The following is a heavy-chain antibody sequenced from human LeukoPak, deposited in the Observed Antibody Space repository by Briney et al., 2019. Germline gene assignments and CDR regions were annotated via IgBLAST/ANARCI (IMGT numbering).Heavy chain of an antibody. J-gene: IGHJ4*02. Sequence: ASVKVSCKASGYTFTSYDINWVRQATGQGLEWMGWMNPNSGNTGYAQKFQGRVTITRNTSISTAYMELSSLRSEDTAVYYCARGRELPYYYDSSGYYSFDYWGQGTLVTVSS. V-gene: IGHV1-8*03. CDR3: ARGRELPYYYDSSGYYSFDY. CDR1: GYTFTSYD. CDR2: MNPNSGNT. D-gene: IGHD3-22*01.